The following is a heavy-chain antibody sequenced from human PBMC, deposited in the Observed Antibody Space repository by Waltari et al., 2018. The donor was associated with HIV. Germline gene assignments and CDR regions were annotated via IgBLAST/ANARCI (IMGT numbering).Heavy chain of an antibody. V-gene: IGHV1-69*02. CDR3: ASSGGYDRDWFDY. CDR1: GGTFSSNT. CDR2: IIPILGIA. Sequence: QVQLVQSGAEVKKPGSSVKVSCKASGGTFSSNTISWVRQAPGQGLEWMGRIIPILGIANYAQKFQGRVTITADKSTSTAYMELSSLRSEDTAVYYCASSGGYDRDWFDYWGQGTLVTVSS. J-gene: IGHJ4*02. D-gene: IGHD5-12*01.